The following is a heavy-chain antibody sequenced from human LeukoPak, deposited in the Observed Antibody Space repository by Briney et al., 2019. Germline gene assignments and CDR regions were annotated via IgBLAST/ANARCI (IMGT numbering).Heavy chain of an antibody. J-gene: IGHJ4*02. CDR2: ISDSGDAT. CDR1: GFIFSYYG. D-gene: IGHD4-23*01. Sequence: GGSLRLSCEVSGFIFSYYGMNWVRQAPGKGLEWVSAISDSGDATYYADSVQGRFTISRDNSKSTLYLQMNNLRAEDTALYYCAKERGHSKPFDYWGQGTLVTVS. V-gene: IGHV3-23*01. CDR3: AKERGHSKPFDY.